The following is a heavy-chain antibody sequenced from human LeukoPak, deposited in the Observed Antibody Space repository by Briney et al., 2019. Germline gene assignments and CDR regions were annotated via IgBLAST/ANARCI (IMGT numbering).Heavy chain of an antibody. V-gene: IGHV3-21*01. D-gene: IGHD3-10*01. CDR2: ISSSSTYI. Sequence: EWVSSISSSSTYIYYADSVKGRFTISRDNAKNSLYLQMNGLRAEDTAVFYCARDWSSVDYWGQGTLVTVSS. J-gene: IGHJ4*02. CDR3: ARDWSSVDY.